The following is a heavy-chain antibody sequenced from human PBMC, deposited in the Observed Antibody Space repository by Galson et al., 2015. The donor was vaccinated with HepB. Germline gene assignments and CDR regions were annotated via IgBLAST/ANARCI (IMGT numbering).Heavy chain of an antibody. Sequence: PALVKPTQTLTLTCTFSGFSLSTSGVGVAWIRQPPGKALEWLALIYWDDDKRYSPSLKSRLTITKDISKNQVVLTMTNLDPVDTGTYYCAHRGYGANSAGAFDVWGQGTMVTVSS. CDR1: GFSLSTSGVG. J-gene: IGHJ3*01. CDR3: AHRGYGANSAGAFDV. V-gene: IGHV2-5*02. CDR2: IYWDDDK. D-gene: IGHD4-23*01.